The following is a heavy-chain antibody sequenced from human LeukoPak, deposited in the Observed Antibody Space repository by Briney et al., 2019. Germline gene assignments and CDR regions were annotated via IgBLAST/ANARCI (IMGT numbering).Heavy chain of an antibody. CDR2: IYYSGST. D-gene: IGHD3-10*01. Sequence: SETLSLTCTVSGYSISTGYYWDWIRQPPGKGLEWIGNIYYSGSTYYNPSLKSRVTISLDTSKNQFSLKLSSVTAADTAVYYCASVRRGFGESSKYYAYYYMGVWGKGTTVTISS. CDR3: ASVRRGFGESSKYYAYYYMGV. CDR1: GYSISTGYY. J-gene: IGHJ6*03. V-gene: IGHV4-38-2*02.